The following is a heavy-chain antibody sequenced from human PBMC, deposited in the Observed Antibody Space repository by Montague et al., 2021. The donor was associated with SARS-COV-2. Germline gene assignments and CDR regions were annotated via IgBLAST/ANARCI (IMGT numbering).Heavy chain of an antibody. CDR1: GGSISSGGYY. D-gene: IGHD3-16*01. Sequence: SQTLSLTCTVSGGSISSGGYYWSWIRQHPGKGLEWIGYIYYSGSTYYNPSLKSRVTISVDTSKNQFSLKLSSVTAADTAVYYCARYGNTMGGAFDIWGQGTMVTVSS. J-gene: IGHJ3*02. CDR2: IYYSGST. V-gene: IGHV4-31*03. CDR3: ARYGNTMGGAFDI.